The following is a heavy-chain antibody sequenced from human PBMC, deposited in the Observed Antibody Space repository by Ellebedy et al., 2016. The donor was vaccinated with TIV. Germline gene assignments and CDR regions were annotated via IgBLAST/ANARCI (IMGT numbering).Heavy chain of an antibody. V-gene: IGHV3-23*01. D-gene: IGHD6-19*01. CDR2: ISHTGSRT. J-gene: IGHJ4*01. CDR1: GFTFSSFA. CDR3: AKGRGGGSDSSAPRYYFDS. Sequence: PGGSLRLSCAASGFTFSSFAMTWVRQAPGKGLEWVSTISHTGSRTYYTDSVEGRFIISRDTSKKTLYLQMNGLRAEDTAIYYCAKGRGGGSDSSAPRYYFDSWGLGTLVTVSS.